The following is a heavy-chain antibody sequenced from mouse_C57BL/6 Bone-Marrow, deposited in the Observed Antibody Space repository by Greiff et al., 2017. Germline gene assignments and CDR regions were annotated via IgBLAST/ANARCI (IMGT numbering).Heavy chain of an antibody. CDR3: TAVVHY. CDR2: IDPENGDT. V-gene: IGHV14-4*01. D-gene: IGHD1-1*01. Sequence: EVQRVESGAELVRPGASVKLSCTASGFNIKDDDMHWVKQMPEQGLEWIGWIDPENGDTDYASKFKGKATITADTSSYTAYLQLSSLTTEDTAVYYYTAVVHYWGQGTTLTVSA. CDR1: GFNIKDDD. J-gene: IGHJ2*01.